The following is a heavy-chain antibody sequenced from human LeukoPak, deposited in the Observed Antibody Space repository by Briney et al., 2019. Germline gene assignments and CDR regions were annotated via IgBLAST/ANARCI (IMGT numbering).Heavy chain of an antibody. CDR3: ARDPVRGYSYGEVYFDY. D-gene: IGHD5-18*01. J-gene: IGHJ4*02. CDR1: GYTFTGYY. V-gene: IGHV1-2*02. CDR2: INPNSGGT. Sequence: ASVKVSCKASGYTFTGYYMHWVRQAPGQGLEWMGWINPNSGGTNYAQKFQGRVTMTRDTSISTAYMELSRLRSDDTAAYYCARDPVRGYSYGEVYFDYWGQGTLVTVSS.